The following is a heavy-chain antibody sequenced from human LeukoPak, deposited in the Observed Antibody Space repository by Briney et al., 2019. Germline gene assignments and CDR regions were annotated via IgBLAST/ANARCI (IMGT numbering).Heavy chain of an antibody. D-gene: IGHD6-13*01. Sequence: GGSLRLSCAASGFTFSSFAMSWVRQAPGKGLEWVSAISGSGDNTHYADSVKGRFTISRDNSKNTLYLQMNSLRGEDTAVYYCAKLRGVAAAGTGYFDPWGQGTLVTVSS. CDR3: AKLRGVAAAGTGYFDP. V-gene: IGHV3-23*01. CDR2: ISGSGDNT. CDR1: GFTFSSFA. J-gene: IGHJ5*01.